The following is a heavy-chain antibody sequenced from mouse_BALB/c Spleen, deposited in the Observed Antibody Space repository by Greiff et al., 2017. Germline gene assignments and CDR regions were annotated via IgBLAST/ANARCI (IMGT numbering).Heavy chain of an antibody. CDR3: ARDPYGSSYAMDY. CDR1: GFTFSDYY. J-gene: IGHJ4*01. Sequence: DVHLVESGGGLVKPGGSLTLSCAASGFTFSDYYMYWVRQTPEKRLEWVATISDGGSYTYYPDSVKGRFTISRDNAKNNLYLQMSSLKSEDTAMYYCARDPYGSSYAMDYWGQGTSVTVSS. D-gene: IGHD1-1*01. V-gene: IGHV5-4*02. CDR2: ISDGGSYT.